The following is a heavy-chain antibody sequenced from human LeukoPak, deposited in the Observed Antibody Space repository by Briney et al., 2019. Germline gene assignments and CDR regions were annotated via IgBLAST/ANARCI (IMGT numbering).Heavy chain of an antibody. J-gene: IGHJ4*02. CDR1: GGSFSGYS. Sequence: SETLSLTCAVYGGSFSGYSWTWIRQPPGKGLEWIGEIDRSGSTNYNPALKSRLTISVDTSKNQFSLKLSSVTAADTAVYYCARGSATGLAYWGQGTLVTVSS. CDR3: ARGSATGLAY. V-gene: IGHV4-34*01. CDR2: IDRSGST. D-gene: IGHD1-1*01.